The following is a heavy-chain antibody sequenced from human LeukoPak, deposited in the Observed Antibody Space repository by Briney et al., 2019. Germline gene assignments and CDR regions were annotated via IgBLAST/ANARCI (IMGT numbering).Heavy chain of an antibody. D-gene: IGHD2-15*01. CDR2: INHSGST. V-gene: IGHV4-34*01. Sequence: PSETLSLTCAVYGGSFRGYYWSWIRQPPGKGLEWIGEINHSGSTNYNPSLKSRVTISVDTSKNQFSLKLSSVTAADTAVYYCARRRRVVGPTFDYWGQGTLVTVSS. CDR1: GGSFRGYY. CDR3: ARRRRVVGPTFDY. J-gene: IGHJ4*02.